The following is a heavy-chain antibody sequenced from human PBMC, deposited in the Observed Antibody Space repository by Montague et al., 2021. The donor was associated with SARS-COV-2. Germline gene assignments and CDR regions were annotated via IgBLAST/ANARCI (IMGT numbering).Heavy chain of an antibody. CDR1: GESVSDYY. CDR2: INHSGST. D-gene: IGHD3-22*01. CDR3: ARGPRITMIVVVVTDIWFDP. Sequence: SETLSLTCAVYGESVSDYYWSWIRQLPGKGLEWIGEINHSGSTNYNPSLKSRVTTSVDTSKNQFSLKLTSVTAADTAVYYCARGPRITMIVVVVTDIWFDPWGQGTLVTVSS. V-gene: IGHV4-34*01. J-gene: IGHJ5*02.